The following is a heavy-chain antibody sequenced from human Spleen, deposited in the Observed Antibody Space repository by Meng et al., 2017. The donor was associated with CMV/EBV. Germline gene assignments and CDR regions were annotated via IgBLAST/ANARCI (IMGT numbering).Heavy chain of an antibody. CDR1: CGSINSGDYY. V-gene: IGHV4-30-4*01. J-gene: IGHJ4*02. CDR3: ARLLEWPFPFDS. D-gene: IGHD3-3*01. CDR2: IYYSGST. Sequence: TVSCGSINSGDYYWSWVRQPPGKGLEWIGYIYYSGSTYYNPSLKSRVSISVDTSKNQFSLKLSSVTAADTAVYFCARLLEWPFPFDSWGQGTLVTVSS.